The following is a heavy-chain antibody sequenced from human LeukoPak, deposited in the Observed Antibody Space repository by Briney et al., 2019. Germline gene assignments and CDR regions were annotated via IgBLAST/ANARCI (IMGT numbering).Heavy chain of an antibody. CDR3: ASQEMATIAYYFDY. CDR1: GYTFTSYG. J-gene: IGHJ4*02. Sequence: ASVKVSCKASGYTFTSYGISWVRQAPGQGLEWMGWINPNSGGTNYAQKFQGRVTMTRDTSISTAHMELSRLRSDDTAVYYCASQEMATIAYYFDYWGQGTLVTVSS. D-gene: IGHD5-24*01. CDR2: INPNSGGT. V-gene: IGHV1-2*02.